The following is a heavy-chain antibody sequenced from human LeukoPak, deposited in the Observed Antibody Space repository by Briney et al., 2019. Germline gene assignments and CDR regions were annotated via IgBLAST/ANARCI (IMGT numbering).Heavy chain of an antibody. CDR3: ARAIVATMGAFDI. CDR1: GFTFSSYG. J-gene: IGHJ3*02. V-gene: IGHV3-23*01. CDR2: ISGSGGST. D-gene: IGHD5-12*01. Sequence: GGSLRLSCAASGFTFSSYGMSWVRQAPGKGLEWVSAISGSGGSTYYADSVKGRFTISRDNSKNTLYLQMNSLRAEDTAVYYCARAIVATMGAFDIWGQGTMVTVSS.